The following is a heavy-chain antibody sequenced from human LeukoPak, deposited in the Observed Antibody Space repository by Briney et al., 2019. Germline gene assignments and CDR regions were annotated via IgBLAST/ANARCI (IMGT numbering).Heavy chain of an antibody. CDR1: GFTLSSHW. CDR2: INRDGSST. V-gene: IGHV3-74*01. Sequence: GGSLRLSCAASGFTLSSHWMYWVRSVPGKGLVWVSVINRDGSSTSYADFEKGRFTISRDNAKNTLYLQMSSLRVEDTAVYYCARVKDDYSYFDSSGQGTLVTVSS. J-gene: IGHJ4*02. CDR3: ARVKDDYSYFDS. D-gene: IGHD4-11*01.